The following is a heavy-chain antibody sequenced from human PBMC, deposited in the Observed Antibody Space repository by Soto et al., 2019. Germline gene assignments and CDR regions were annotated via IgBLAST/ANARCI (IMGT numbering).Heavy chain of an antibody. CDR1: GGTFSSYA. CDR3: ARAADVVVPAAILGSFDP. J-gene: IGHJ5*02. D-gene: IGHD2-2*01. Sequence: SVKVSCKASGGTFSSYAISWVRQAPGQGLEWMGGIIPIFGTANYAQKFQGRVTITADESTSTAYVELSSLRSEDTAVYYCARAADVVVPAAILGSFDPWGQGXLVTVSS. V-gene: IGHV1-69*13. CDR2: IIPIFGTA.